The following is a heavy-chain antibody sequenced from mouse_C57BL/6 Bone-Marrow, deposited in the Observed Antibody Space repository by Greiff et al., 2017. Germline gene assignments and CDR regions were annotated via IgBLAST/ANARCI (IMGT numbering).Heavy chain of an antibody. J-gene: IGHJ1*03. CDR1: GYTFTSYW. V-gene: IGHV1-64*01. CDR3: ARGRCYYGSSYGYWYFDV. CDR2: IHPNSGST. D-gene: IGHD1-1*01. Sequence: QVHVKQPGAELVKPGASVKLSCKASGYTFTSYWMHWVKQRPGQGLEWIGMIHPNSGSTNYNEKFKSKATLTVDKSSSTAYMQLSSLTSEDSAVYYCARGRCYYGSSYGYWYFDVWGTGTTVTVSS.